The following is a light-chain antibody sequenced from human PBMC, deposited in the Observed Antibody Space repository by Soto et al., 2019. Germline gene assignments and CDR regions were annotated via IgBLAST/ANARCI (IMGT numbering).Light chain of an antibody. Sequence: DVQKTKYPSTLSAAVGDRVTITCRASQNINNWLAWYQQKPGKAPKLLIYRASSLENGFPSRFSGRGSGTVFIFTITTLQPDDLATYYCQQNSSDSTFGQGTKVEIK. V-gene: IGKV1-5*03. CDR2: RAS. J-gene: IGKJ1*01. CDR1: QNINNW. CDR3: QQNSSDST.